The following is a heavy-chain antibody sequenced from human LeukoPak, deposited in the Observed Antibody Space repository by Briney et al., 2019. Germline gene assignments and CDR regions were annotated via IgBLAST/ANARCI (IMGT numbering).Heavy chain of an antibody. V-gene: IGHV3-30*04. CDR3: AKAVSWELPYFDY. D-gene: IGHD1-26*01. CDR2: ISYDGSNK. J-gene: IGHJ4*02. Sequence: GGSLRLSCAASGFTLSRYAMHWVRQAPGKGPEWVAVISYDGSNKYYADSVKGRFTISRDNSKNTLYLQMNSLRAEDTAVYYCAKAVSWELPYFDYWGQGTLVTVSS. CDR1: GFTLSRYA.